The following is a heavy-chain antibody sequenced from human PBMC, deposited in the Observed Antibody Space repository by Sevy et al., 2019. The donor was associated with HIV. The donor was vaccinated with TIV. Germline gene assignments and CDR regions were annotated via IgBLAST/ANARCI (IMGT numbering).Heavy chain of an antibody. D-gene: IGHD3-22*01. CDR2: FYSDGRT. CDR3: ARDRYYDASGYYYYYYGMDV. Sequence: GGSLRLSCAGSGLSVSDNYMNWVRQAPGKGLEVGSVFYSDGRTYYADSVKGRFTISRDNSKNTLSLHMSNLRPEATAVYYCARDRYYDASGYYYYYYGMDVWGQGTTVTVSS. CDR1: GLSVSDNY. V-gene: IGHV3-66*01. J-gene: IGHJ6*02.